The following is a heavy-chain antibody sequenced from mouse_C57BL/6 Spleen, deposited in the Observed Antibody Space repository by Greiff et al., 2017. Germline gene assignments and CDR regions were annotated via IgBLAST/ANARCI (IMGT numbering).Heavy chain of an antibody. J-gene: IGHJ2*01. CDR1: GYTFTSYW. CDR3: ARGGPSFDY. CDR2: IYPSDSET. V-gene: IGHV1-61*01. Sequence: QVQLKQPGAELVRPGSSVKLSCKASGYTFTSYWMDWVKQRPGQGLEWIGNIYPSDSETHYTQKFKDKATLTVDKSSSTAYMQLSSLTSEDSAVYYCARGGPSFDYWGQGTTLTVSS.